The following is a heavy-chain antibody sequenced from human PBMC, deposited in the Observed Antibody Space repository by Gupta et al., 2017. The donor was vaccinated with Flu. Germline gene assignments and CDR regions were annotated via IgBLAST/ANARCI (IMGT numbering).Heavy chain of an antibody. CDR1: GGSFSGYY. CDR2: INHSGST. J-gene: IGHJ5*02. Sequence: QVQLPQWGAGLLKPSETLSLTCAVYGGSFSGYYWSWIRQPPGKGLEWIGEINHSGSTNYIPSLKSRVTISVDTSKNQFSLKLSSVTAADTAVYYCARVRIAAAGRPRWFDPWGQGTLVTVSS. V-gene: IGHV4-34*01. D-gene: IGHD6-13*01. CDR3: ARVRIAAAGRPRWFDP.